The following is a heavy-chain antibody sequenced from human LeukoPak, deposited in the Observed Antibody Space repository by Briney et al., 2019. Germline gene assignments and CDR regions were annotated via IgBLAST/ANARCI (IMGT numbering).Heavy chain of an antibody. CDR3: ARGKGNYGDPASFDY. CDR1: GYSFTSYG. J-gene: IGHJ4*02. Sequence: ASVKVSCKASGYSFTSYGISWVRQAPGQGLEWMGWISVYNGNTNYAQKLQGRVTMTTDTSTSTVYMEVRSLRSDDTAVYYCARGKGNYGDPASFDYWGQGTLVTVSS. V-gene: IGHV1-18*01. D-gene: IGHD4-17*01. CDR2: ISVYNGNT.